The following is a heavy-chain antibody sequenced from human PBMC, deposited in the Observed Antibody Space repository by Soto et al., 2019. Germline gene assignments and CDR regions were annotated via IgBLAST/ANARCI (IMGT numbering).Heavy chain of an antibody. Sequence: EVQLVESGGGLVQPGGSLRLSCAASGFIFSSSWMHWVRQAPGKGLVWVSHISGDGATTIYADSVKGRFTISRDNAKNTLQLQMNSLRVEDTAVYYCAGGSAWDSPDYWGQGTLVAVSS. CDR3: AGGSAWDSPDY. CDR2: ISGDGATT. D-gene: IGHD3-3*01. V-gene: IGHV3-74*01. J-gene: IGHJ4*02. CDR1: GFIFSSSW.